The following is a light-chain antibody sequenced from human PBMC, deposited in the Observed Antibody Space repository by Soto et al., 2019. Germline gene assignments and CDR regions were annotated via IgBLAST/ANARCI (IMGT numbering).Light chain of an antibody. V-gene: IGKV3D-15*01. Sequence: EVVMKQSPATLSVSPGERATLSCRASQSVSSNLAWYQQKPGQAPRLFIYGASTRATGIPARFSGSGSGTDFTLTISGLQSEDFAVYYCQQYNNWPQTFGQGTKVDIK. CDR1: QSVSSN. CDR3: QQYNNWPQT. J-gene: IGKJ1*01. CDR2: GAS.